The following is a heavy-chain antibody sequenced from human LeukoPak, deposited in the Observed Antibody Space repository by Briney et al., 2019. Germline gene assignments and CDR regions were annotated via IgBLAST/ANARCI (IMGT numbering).Heavy chain of an antibody. V-gene: IGHV3-30*18. CDR1: GFTFSSYG. CDR2: ISYDGSNK. CDR3: AKGAFDI. J-gene: IGHJ3*02. Sequence: GGSLRLSCAASGFTFSSYGMHWVRQAPGKGLECVAVISYDGSNKYYADSVKGRFTISRDNSKNTLYLQMNSLRAEDTAVYYCAKGAFDIWGQGTMVTVSS.